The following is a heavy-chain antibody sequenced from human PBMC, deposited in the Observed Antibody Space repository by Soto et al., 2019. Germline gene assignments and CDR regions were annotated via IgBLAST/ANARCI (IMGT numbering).Heavy chain of an antibody. V-gene: IGHV1-69*13. Sequence: SVKVSCKASGGTFSSYAIIWVRQAPGQGLEWMGGIIPIFGTANYAQKFQGRVTITADESTSTAYMELSSLRSEDTAVYYCASLFYDSSGYWDYWGQGTLVTVSS. D-gene: IGHD3-22*01. CDR1: GGTFSSYA. J-gene: IGHJ4*02. CDR3: ASLFYDSSGYWDY. CDR2: IIPIFGTA.